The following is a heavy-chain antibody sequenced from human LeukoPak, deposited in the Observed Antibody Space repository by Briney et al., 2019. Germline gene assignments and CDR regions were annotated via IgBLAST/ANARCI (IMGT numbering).Heavy chain of an antibody. CDR1: GFSISSYE. V-gene: IGHV3-48*03. D-gene: IGHD1-7*01. Sequence: GGSLRLSCAASGFSISSYEMNWVRQAPGKGLEWVSYISSSGSTIYYADSVKGRFTISRDNAKNSLYLQMNSLRAEDTAVYYCARVELAPYYYYMDVWGKGTTATVSS. CDR2: ISSSGSTI. CDR3: ARVELAPYYYYMDV. J-gene: IGHJ6*03.